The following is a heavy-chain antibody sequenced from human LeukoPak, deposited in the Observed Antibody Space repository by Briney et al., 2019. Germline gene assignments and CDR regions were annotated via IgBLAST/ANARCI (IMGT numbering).Heavy chain of an antibody. CDR3: ARDYRVGCTSDDRYPIDY. CDR1: GFTFSSHA. J-gene: IGHJ4*02. CDR2: ISYEASNQ. D-gene: IGHD2-21*02. V-gene: IGHV3-30*01. Sequence: PGRSLRLSCAASGFTFSSHAMHWVRQAPGKGLEWVAVISYEASNQYYADSVRGRFTISRDNSKNTLSLQMNSLRDEDTALYYCARDYRVGCTSDDRYPIDYWGQGTLVTVSS.